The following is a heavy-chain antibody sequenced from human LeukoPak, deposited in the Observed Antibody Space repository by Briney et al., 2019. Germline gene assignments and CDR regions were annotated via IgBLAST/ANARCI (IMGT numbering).Heavy chain of an antibody. CDR3: VREKSLRLAY. CDR2: ISGSSNYI. J-gene: IGHJ4*02. CDR1: GFTFSSYN. V-gene: IGHV3-21*01. Sequence: GGSLRLSCAASGFTFSSYNMYWVRQAPGKGLEWVSSISGSSNYIYYADSVKGRFTISRDNAKNSLFLQMNSLRAEDTAVYYCVREKSLRLAYWGQGQLVTVSS.